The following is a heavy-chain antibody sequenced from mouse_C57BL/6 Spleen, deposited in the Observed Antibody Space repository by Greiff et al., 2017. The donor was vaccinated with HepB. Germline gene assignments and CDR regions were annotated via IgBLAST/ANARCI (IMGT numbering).Heavy chain of an antibody. D-gene: IGHD2-4*01. Sequence: EVQLQESGGGLVKPGGSLKLSCAASGFTFSSYTMSWVRQTPEKRLEWVATISGGGGNTYYPDSVKGRFTISRDNARNTLYLQMSSLRSEDTALYYCARHDPYDYDKGYWYFDVWGTGTTVTVSS. CDR2: ISGGGGNT. V-gene: IGHV5-9*01. CDR1: GFTFSSYT. J-gene: IGHJ1*03. CDR3: ARHDPYDYDKGYWYFDV.